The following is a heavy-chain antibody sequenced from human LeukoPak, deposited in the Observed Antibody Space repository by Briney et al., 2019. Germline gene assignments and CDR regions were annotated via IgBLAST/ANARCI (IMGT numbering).Heavy chain of an antibody. V-gene: IGHV3-49*04. Sequence: PGGSLRLSCKPSGFTFGDYAMSWVRLAPGKGLEWVGFIRSRTYGGTTEYAASVKGRFTISRDDSKSIAYLQMNSLKTEETAVYSCTRAARRDYVWGSFRPPFDYWGQGTLVTVSS. CDR1: GFTFGDYA. D-gene: IGHD3-16*02. J-gene: IGHJ4*02. CDR2: IRSRTYGGTT. CDR3: TRAARRDYVWGSFRPPFDY.